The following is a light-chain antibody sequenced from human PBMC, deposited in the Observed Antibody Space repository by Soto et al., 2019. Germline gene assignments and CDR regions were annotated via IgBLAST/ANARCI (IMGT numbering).Light chain of an antibody. CDR2: GAS. J-gene: IGKJ1*01. CDR1: QSVSNNY. Sequence: SRSSGYLSLTPGERATLSCRASQSVSNNYLAWYQQKPGQAPRLLIYGASNRATGIPDRFSGSGSGTDFTLTISRLEPEDFAVYYCQQYGSSGTFGQGTKVDIK. V-gene: IGKV3-20*01. CDR3: QQYGSSGT.